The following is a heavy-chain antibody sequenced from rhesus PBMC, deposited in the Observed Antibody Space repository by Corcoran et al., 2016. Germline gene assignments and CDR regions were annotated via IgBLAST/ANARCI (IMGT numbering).Heavy chain of an antibody. V-gene: IGHV4S10*01. CDR2: IYGSSTST. D-gene: IGHD6S26*01. CDR1: GGSISDSYR. CDR3: ARNSYGAAGH. J-gene: IGHJ4*01. Sequence: QVQLQESGPGVVKPSETLSLTCAVSGGSISDSYRWSWIRQPPGKGLDWIGYIYGSSTSTNYNPSLKSRVTISKDKSKNQFSLQLSSVTAADTAVYYCARNSYGAAGHWGQGVLVTVSS.